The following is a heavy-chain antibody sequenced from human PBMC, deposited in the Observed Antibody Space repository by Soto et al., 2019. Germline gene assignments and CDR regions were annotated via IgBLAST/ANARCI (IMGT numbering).Heavy chain of an antibody. Sequence: ASVKVSCKASGYTFTSYAMHWVRQAPGQRLEWMGWINGGNGNTKYSQKFQGRVTITRDTPASTAYMELSSLRSEDTAVYYCARAQNMGSPNYYYYGMDVWGQGTTVTVSS. J-gene: IGHJ6*02. V-gene: IGHV1-3*01. D-gene: IGHD3-10*01. CDR1: GYTFTSYA. CDR2: INGGNGNT. CDR3: ARAQNMGSPNYYYYGMDV.